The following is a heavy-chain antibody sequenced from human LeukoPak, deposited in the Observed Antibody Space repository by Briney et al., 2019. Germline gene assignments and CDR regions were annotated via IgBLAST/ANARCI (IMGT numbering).Heavy chain of an antibody. V-gene: IGHV1-18*01. CDR3: ARGSSITMTIWFDP. CDR2: ISAYNGNT. Sequence: ASVKVSCKASGYTFTSYAISWVRQAPGQGLEWMGWISAYNGNTNYAQKLQGRVTMTTDTSTSTAYMELRSLRSDDTAVYYCARGSSITMTIWFDPWGQGTLVTVSS. D-gene: IGHD3-22*01. J-gene: IGHJ5*02. CDR1: GYTFTSYA.